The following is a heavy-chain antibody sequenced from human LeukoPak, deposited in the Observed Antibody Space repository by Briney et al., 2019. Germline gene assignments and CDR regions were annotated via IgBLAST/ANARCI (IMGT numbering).Heavy chain of an antibody. CDR1: GFTFSSYG. J-gene: IGHJ4*02. CDR3: ARDNMVRGVIIAGTDY. CDR2: IWYGGSNK. D-gene: IGHD3-10*01. Sequence: GGSLRLSCAASGFTFSSYGMHWVRQAPGKGLEWVAVIWYGGSNKYYADSVKGRFTISRDNSKNTLYLQMNSLRAEDTAVYYCARDNMVRGVIIAGTDYWGQGTLVTVSS. V-gene: IGHV3-33*01.